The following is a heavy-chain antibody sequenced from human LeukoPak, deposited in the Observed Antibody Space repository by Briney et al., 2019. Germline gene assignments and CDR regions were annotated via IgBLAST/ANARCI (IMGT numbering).Heavy chain of an antibody. J-gene: IGHJ1*01. D-gene: IGHD1-26*01. CDR2: ISWNSGSI. CDR1: GFTFDDYA. V-gene: IGHV3-9*01. CDR3: AKDSGSYLRYFQH. Sequence: GGSLRLSCAASGFTFDDYAMHWVRQAPGKGLEWVSGISWNSGSIGYADSVKGRFTISRDNAKNSLYLQMNSLRAEDTALYYCAKDSGSYLRYFQHWGQGTLVTVSS.